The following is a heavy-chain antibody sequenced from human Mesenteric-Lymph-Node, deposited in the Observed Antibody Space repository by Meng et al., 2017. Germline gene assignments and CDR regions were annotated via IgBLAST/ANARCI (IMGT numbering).Heavy chain of an antibody. CDR1: GFTFSAYG. CDR2: ISSSGSSI. Sequence: GGSLRLSCAGSGFTFSAYGMHWVRQAPGKGLEWVSSISSSGSSIFYADSVKGRFTISRDNSKNTLYLQMNSLRADDTAVYYCATPKAYWGQGTLVTVSS. V-gene: IGHV3-21*04. CDR3: ATPKAY. J-gene: IGHJ4*02.